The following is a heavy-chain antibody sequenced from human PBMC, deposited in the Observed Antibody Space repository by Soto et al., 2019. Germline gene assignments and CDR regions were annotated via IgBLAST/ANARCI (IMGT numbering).Heavy chain of an antibody. CDR3: ARGLNWNYGAFDY. CDR1: GGSFSTYY. D-gene: IGHD1-7*01. V-gene: IGHV4-34*01. J-gene: IGHJ4*02. Sequence: QVQLQQWGAGLLKPSETLSLTCAVCGGSFSTYYWSWIRQPPGKGLEWLGEINHRGSTNYYPSLKSRLTISVDTSKNQFSLTLISVTAADRAVYYCARGLNWNYGAFDYWGQGTLVTVSS. CDR2: INHRGST.